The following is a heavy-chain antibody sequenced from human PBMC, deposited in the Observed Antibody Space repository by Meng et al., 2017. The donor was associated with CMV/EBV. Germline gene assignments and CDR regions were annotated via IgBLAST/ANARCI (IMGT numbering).Heavy chain of an antibody. V-gene: IGHV5-51*07. D-gene: IGHD5-12*01. Sequence: KVSRKGSGYSFTSYWIGWVHQMPGKGLEWMGIIYPGDSDTRYSPSFQGQVTISADKSISTAYLQWSSLKASDTAMYYCARHGGIYSGYDNNWFDPWGQRTLVTVSS. CDR2: IYPGDSDT. CDR3: ARHGGIYSGYDNNWFDP. CDR1: GYSFTSYW. J-gene: IGHJ5*02.